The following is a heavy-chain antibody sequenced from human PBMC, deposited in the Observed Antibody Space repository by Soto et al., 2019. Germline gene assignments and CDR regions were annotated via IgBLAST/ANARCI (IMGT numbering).Heavy chain of an antibody. V-gene: IGHV3-23*01. D-gene: IGHD6-25*01. J-gene: IGHJ4*02. CDR3: AKFFVATGGSGGWPWHFDY. CDR1: GFIFSSYA. CDR2: ISGSGGTT. Sequence: EVQLLESGGGLVQPGGSLRLSCAASGFIFSSYAMSWVRQAPGKGLEWVSAISGSGGTTYYADSVKGRFIISRDNSKNTLYLHMNSLRAEDAAIYYYAKFFVATGGSGGWPWHFDYWGQGALVTVSS.